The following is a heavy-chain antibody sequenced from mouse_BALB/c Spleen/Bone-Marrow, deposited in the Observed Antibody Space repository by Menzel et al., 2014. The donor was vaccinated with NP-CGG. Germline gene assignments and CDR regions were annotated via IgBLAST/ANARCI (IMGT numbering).Heavy chain of an antibody. CDR2: IDPANGNT. D-gene: IGHD4-1*01. CDR1: GFNIKVTY. J-gene: IGHJ4*01. Sequence: SVKLSCTASGFNIKVTYIHWVKRRPEQALECIGRIDPANGNTKSDPKFPVKPTITAYTSYNTAYLQLRSLTDEDSAVYYCARWEYDARYYWGQGT. CDR3: ARWEYDARYY. V-gene: IGHV14-3*02.